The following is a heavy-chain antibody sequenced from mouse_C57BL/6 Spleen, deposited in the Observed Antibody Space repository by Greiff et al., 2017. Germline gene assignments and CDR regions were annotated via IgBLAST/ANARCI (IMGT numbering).Heavy chain of an antibody. J-gene: IGHJ2*01. Sequence: QVQLQQSGAELVRPGTSVKVSCKASGYAFTNYLIEWVKQRPGQGLEWIGVINPGSGGTNYTEKFKGKATLTADKSSSTAYMQLSSLTSEDSAVYFCARNYYGSRFYYFDYWGQGTTLTVSS. CDR2: INPGSGGT. D-gene: IGHD1-1*01. CDR3: ARNYYGSRFYYFDY. V-gene: IGHV1-54*01. CDR1: GYAFTNYL.